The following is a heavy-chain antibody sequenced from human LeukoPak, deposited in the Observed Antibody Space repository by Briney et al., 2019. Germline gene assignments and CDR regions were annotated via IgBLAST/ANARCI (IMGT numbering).Heavy chain of an antibody. CDR1: GGTFSSYA. CDR2: IIPIFGTA. V-gene: IGHV1-69*13. Sequence: SVKVSCKASGGTFSSYAISWVRQAPGQGLEWMGGIIPIFGTANYAQKFQGRVTITADESTSTAYMELSSLRSEDTAVYYCARGGESWRYCSGGSCYLFDYWGQGTLVTVSS. D-gene: IGHD2-15*01. CDR3: ARGGESWRYCSGGSCYLFDY. J-gene: IGHJ4*02.